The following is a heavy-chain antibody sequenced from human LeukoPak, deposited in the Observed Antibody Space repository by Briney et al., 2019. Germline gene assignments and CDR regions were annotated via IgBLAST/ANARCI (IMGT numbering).Heavy chain of an antibody. V-gene: IGHV1-46*01. CDR1: GYTFTSYD. J-gene: IGHJ5*02. Sequence: ASVKVSCKASGYTFTSYDINWVRQATGQGLEWMGIINPSGGSTSYAQKFQGRVTMTRDTSTSTVYMELSSLRSEDTAVYYCARAHPSSSSVNWFDPWGQGTLVTVSS. D-gene: IGHD6-6*01. CDR3: ARAHPSSSSVNWFDP. CDR2: INPSGGST.